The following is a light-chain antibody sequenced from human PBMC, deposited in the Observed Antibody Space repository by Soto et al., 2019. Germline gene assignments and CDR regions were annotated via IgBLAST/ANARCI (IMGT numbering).Light chain of an antibody. CDR3: QQSYITQWT. J-gene: IGKJ1*01. V-gene: IGKV1-39*01. CDR2: AAS. CDR1: ENIDNC. Sequence: DIQMTQSPSSLSASIGDRVSITCRASENIDNCLNWYRQKTGQAPKLLLSAASSLQSGVPSTFSGSGSGTDFTLTIKSLQPEDFATYFCQQSYITQWTFGQGTKVEI.